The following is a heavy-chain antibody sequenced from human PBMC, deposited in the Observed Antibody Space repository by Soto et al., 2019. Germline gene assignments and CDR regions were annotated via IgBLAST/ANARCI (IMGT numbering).Heavy chain of an antibody. D-gene: IGHD3-10*02. V-gene: IGHV2-5*02. Sequence: QITLKESGPPLVKPTQTLTLTCTFSGFSLNTTRAGVGWIRQPPGKALEWLALIYWDDDKRYSPSLKSRLTITKDTSKNQVVITVTSIDPVDTATYYCAHLFSLRAFYIWGQGAKVTVSS. CDR1: GFSLNTTRAG. CDR2: IYWDDDK. J-gene: IGHJ3*02. CDR3: AHLFSLRAFYI.